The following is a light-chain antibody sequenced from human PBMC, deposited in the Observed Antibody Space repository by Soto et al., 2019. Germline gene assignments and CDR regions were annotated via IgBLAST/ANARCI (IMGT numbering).Light chain of an antibody. CDR1: NSNIGGNT. CDR3: ATWDDSLIRVV. Sequence: QSVLTQPPSASGIPGQRVTISCSGSNSNIGGNTVHWYQQLPGTAPKLLIYDDDQRPSGVPDRFSGSKSGTSASLAISGLQSEDEADYYCATWDDSLIRVVFGGGTKLTVL. CDR2: DDD. V-gene: IGLV1-44*01. J-gene: IGLJ2*01.